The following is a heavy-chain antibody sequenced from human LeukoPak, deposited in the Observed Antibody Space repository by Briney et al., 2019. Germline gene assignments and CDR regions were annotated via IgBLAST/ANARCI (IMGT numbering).Heavy chain of an antibody. J-gene: IGHJ4*02. CDR1: GGTFSSYA. D-gene: IGHD3-3*01. V-gene: IGHV1-69*04. CDR3: ASEVLSYYDFWSGYYRGEYFDY. Sequence: ASVKVSCKASGGTFSSYAISWVRQAPGQGLEWMGRIIPILGIANYAQKFQGRVTITADKSTSTAYMELSSLRSEDTAVYYCASEVLSYYDFWSGYYRGEYFDYWGQGILVTVSS. CDR2: IIPILGIA.